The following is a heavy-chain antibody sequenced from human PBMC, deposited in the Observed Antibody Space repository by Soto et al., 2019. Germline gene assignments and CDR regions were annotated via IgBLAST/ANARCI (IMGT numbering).Heavy chain of an antibody. V-gene: IGHV4-59*01. J-gene: IGHJ4*02. Sequence: SETLSLTCTASGGSISSNYWTWIRQPPGKGLAWIGYAYNSGSTNDDPTLKRRVTMSEDTSKSQFSLKVNSMTAADTAVYYCARYRREAVAGYTLDNWGQGILVTVSS. CDR1: GGSISSNY. CDR2: AYNSGST. D-gene: IGHD6-13*01. CDR3: ARYRREAVAGYTLDN.